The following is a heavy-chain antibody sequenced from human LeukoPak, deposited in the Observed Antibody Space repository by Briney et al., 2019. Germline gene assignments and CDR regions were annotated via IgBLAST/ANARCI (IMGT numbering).Heavy chain of an antibody. Sequence: SVKVSCKASGGTVSSYAISWVRQAPGQGLEWMGGIIPIFGTANYAQKFQGRVTITADESTSTAYMELSSLRSEDTAVYYCARTPTMVRGVITYYYMDVWGKGTTVTISS. CDR3: ARTPTMVRGVITYYYMDV. J-gene: IGHJ6*03. D-gene: IGHD3-10*01. CDR1: GGTVSSYA. CDR2: IIPIFGTA. V-gene: IGHV1-69*13.